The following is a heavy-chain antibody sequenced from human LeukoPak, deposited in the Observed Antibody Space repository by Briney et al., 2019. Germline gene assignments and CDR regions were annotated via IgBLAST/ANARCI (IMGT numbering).Heavy chain of an antibody. V-gene: IGHV2-70*17. J-gene: IGHJ4*02. CDR1: GFSLSTSGMC. Sequence: ESGPALVKPTPTLTLTCTFSGFSLSTSGMCVSWIRQPPWKALEWLARIDWDDDKFYSTSLKTRITISKCTSKNQVVLTMTNMDPVDTATYYCARGLYSSSWNVDYWGERALVTVSS. CDR2: IDWDDDK. D-gene: IGHD6-13*01. CDR3: ARGLYSSSWNVDY.